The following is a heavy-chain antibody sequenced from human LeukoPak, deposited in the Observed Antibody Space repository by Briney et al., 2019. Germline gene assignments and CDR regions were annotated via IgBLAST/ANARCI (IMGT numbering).Heavy chain of an antibody. J-gene: IGHJ6*03. V-gene: IGHV1-2*02. CDR1: GYTFTGYY. CDR2: INPNSGGT. Sequence: GASVKVSCKASGYTFTGYYMHWVRQAPGQGLEWMGWINPNSGGTNYAQKFQGRVTMTRDTSISTAYMELSRLRSDDTAVYYCASADVLTGYSDYYYYMDVWGKGTTVTISS. CDR3: ASADVLTGYSDYYYYMDV. D-gene: IGHD3-9*01.